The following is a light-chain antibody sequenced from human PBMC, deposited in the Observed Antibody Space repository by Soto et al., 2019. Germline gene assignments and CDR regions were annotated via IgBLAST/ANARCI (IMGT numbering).Light chain of an antibody. CDR3: SSYRTSNIRV. CDR1: SSDVGGYNY. Sequence: QSALTQPASVSGSPGQSITISCTGTSSDVGGYNYVSWYQQLPGKAPKLMIFEVSYRPSGVSNRFSGSKSGNTASLTISGLQAEDEAYYYCSSYRTSNIRVFGGGTKLTVL. J-gene: IGLJ2*01. V-gene: IGLV2-14*01. CDR2: EVS.